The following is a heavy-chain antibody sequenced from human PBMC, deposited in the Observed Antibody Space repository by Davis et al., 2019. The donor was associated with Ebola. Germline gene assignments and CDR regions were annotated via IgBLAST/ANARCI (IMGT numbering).Heavy chain of an antibody. J-gene: IGHJ3*02. D-gene: IGHD1-1*01. Sequence: GGSLRLSCTASGFAFNNYAMSWVRQAPGKGLEWVSDFSAAGFTHYADSVKGRFTISRDISKNTLYLQMNSLRAEDTAVYYCARGHNWNDARLYAFDIWGQGTMVTVSS. CDR2: FSAAGFT. CDR1: GFAFNNYA. V-gene: IGHV3-23*01. CDR3: ARGHNWNDARLYAFDI.